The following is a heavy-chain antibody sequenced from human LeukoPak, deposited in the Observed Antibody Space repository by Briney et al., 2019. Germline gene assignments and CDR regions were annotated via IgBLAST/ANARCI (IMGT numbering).Heavy chain of an antibody. CDR2: IWYDGSNK. Sequence: GGSLRLSCAASGFTFSSYGMHWVRQAPGKGLEWVAVIWYDGSNKYYADSVKGRFTISRDNSKNTLYLQMNSLRAEDTAVYYCAKGGPPRGGITIFGVVTPLGGYYGMDVWGQGTTVTVSS. J-gene: IGHJ6*02. D-gene: IGHD3-3*01. V-gene: IGHV3-33*06. CDR3: AKGGPPRGGITIFGVVTPLGGYYGMDV. CDR1: GFTFSSYG.